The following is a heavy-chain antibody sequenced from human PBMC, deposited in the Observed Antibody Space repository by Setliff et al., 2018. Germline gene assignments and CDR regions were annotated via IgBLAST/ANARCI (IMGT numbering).Heavy chain of an antibody. CDR2: TIPNFGTT. Sequence: SVKVSCKASGGTFSSYGISWVRQAPGQGLEWLGGTIPNFGTTNYAQEFQGRVTIITDESTSTAYMELSSLRFEDTAVYYCAREGVDTRSSTGYRYYMDLWGKGTTVTVSS. CDR1: GGTFSSYG. J-gene: IGHJ6*03. CDR3: AREGVDTRSSTGYRYYMDL. V-gene: IGHV1-69*05. D-gene: IGHD5-18*01.